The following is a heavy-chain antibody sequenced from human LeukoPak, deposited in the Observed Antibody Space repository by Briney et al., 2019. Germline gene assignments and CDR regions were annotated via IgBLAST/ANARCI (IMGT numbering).Heavy chain of an antibody. D-gene: IGHD6-19*01. J-gene: IGHJ4*02. Sequence: GASVKVSCKASGYIFTSYGISWVRQAPGQGLEWMGLISAYNGNTNYAQKLQGRVTMTTDTSTSTAYMELRSLRSDDTAVYYCARDRIAVAGSENYFDYWGQGTLVTVSS. CDR1: GYIFTSYG. V-gene: IGHV1-18*01. CDR2: ISAYNGNT. CDR3: ARDRIAVAGSENYFDY.